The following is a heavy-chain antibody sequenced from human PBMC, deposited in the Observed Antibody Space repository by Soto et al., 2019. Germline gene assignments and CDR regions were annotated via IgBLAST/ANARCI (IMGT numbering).Heavy chain of an antibody. CDR2: IKQDGSEK. V-gene: IGHV3-7*03. CDR1: GFTFSSYW. D-gene: IGHD6-13*01. Sequence: QPGGSLRLSCAASGFTFSSYWMSWVRQAPGKGLEWVANIKQDGSEKYYVDSVKGRFTISRDNAKNSLYLQMNSLRAEDTAVYYCAREGSMGQLVVYYYYYGMDVWGQGTTVTV. J-gene: IGHJ6*02. CDR3: AREGSMGQLVVYYYYYGMDV.